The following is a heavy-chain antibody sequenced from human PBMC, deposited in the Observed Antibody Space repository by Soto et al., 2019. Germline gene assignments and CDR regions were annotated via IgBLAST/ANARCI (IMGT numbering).Heavy chain of an antibody. Sequence: PGGSLRLSCAASGFTFDNYAMSWVRQAPGKGLEWVSSISGGTTNYADSVKGRFTFSTDNSKNTLYLQMNSLRAEDTAFYYCARTARDLLGALDYWGQGTLVTVSS. D-gene: IGHD1-26*01. CDR1: GFTFDNYA. CDR3: ARTARDLLGALDY. V-gene: IGHV3-23*01. CDR2: ISGGTT. J-gene: IGHJ4*02.